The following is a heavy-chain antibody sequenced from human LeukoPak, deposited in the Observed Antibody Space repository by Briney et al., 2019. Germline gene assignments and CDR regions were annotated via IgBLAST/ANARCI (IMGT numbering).Heavy chain of an antibody. CDR1: GYSFTSYW. D-gene: IGHD6-13*01. V-gene: IGHV5-51*01. CDR2: IYPGDSDT. Sequence: GESLKISCKGPGYSFTSYWIGWVRQMPGKGLEWMGIIYPGDSDTRYSPSFQGQVTISADKSISTAYLQWSSLKASDTAMYYCARFAYSSSWYYGFWFDPWGQGTLVTVSS. J-gene: IGHJ5*02. CDR3: ARFAYSSSWYYGFWFDP.